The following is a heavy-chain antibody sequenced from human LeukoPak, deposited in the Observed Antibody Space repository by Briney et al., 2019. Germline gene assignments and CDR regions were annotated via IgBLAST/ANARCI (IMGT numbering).Heavy chain of an antibody. CDR3: AISITMVRGVLDY. J-gene: IGHJ4*02. CDR1: GGSISSSSHY. D-gene: IGHD3-10*01. V-gene: IGHV4-39*07. Sequence: SETLSLTCTVSGGSISSSSHYWGWIRQPPGKGLEWIGSIYYSGSTYYNPSLKSRVTISVDRSKNQFSLKLSSVTAADTAVYYCAISITMVRGVLDYWGQGTLVTVSS. CDR2: IYYSGST.